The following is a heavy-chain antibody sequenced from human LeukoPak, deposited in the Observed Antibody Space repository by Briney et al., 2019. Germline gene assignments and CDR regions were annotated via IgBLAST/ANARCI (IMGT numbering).Heavy chain of an antibody. V-gene: IGHV2-5*02. J-gene: IGHJ4*02. CDR3: AHRDSEYSSTWYYFDY. CDR1: GFSLSTSGVG. D-gene: IGHD6-13*01. CDR2: IYWDDHK. Sequence: SGPTLVNPTQTLTLTCTFSGFSLSTSGVGVGWIRQPPGKALEWLALIYWDDHKRYSPSLKSRLTITKDTSKNQVVLTMTNMDPVDTATDYCAHRDSEYSSTWYYFDYWGQGTLVTVSS.